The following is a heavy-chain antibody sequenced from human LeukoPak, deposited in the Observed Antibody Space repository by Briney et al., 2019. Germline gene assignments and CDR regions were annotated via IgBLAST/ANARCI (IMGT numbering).Heavy chain of an antibody. V-gene: IGHV4-31*03. D-gene: IGHD1-26*01. CDR2: IYYSGST. CDR3: ARGRGSLFDL. CDR1: GGSISSGGYY. J-gene: IGHJ2*01. Sequence: SETLSLTCTVSGGSISSGGYYWSWIRQHPGRGLEWIGYIYYSGSTYYNPSLKSRVTISVDTSKNQFSLKLSSVTAADTAVYYCARGRGSLFDLWGRGTLVTVSS.